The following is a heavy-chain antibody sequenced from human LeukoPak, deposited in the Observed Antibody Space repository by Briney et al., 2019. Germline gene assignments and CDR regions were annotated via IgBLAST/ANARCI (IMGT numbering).Heavy chain of an antibody. Sequence: SGTLSLTCTVSGGSISSYYWSWIRQPPGKGLEWIGYIYYSGSTNYNPSLKSRVTISVDTSKNQFSLKLSSVTAADTAVYYCARHMGLGYSYCYPYFDYWGQGTLVTVSS. D-gene: IGHD5-18*01. V-gene: IGHV4-59*08. CDR2: IYYSGST. CDR1: GGSISSYY. CDR3: ARHMGLGYSYCYPYFDY. J-gene: IGHJ4*02.